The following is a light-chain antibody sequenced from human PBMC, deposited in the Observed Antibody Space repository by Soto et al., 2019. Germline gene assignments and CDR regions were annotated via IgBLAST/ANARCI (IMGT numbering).Light chain of an antibody. J-gene: IGKJ4*01. CDR3: QQRVNWPLT. Sequence: EIVLTQSPATLSLSPGERATLSCRASQSISSHLAWYQQKPGQAPRLVMYDASNRATGIPARFSGSGAGTDFALTISCLDPEDCAVYYCQQRVNWPLTFGGGTKVAIK. CDR2: DAS. V-gene: IGKV3-11*01. CDR1: QSISSH.